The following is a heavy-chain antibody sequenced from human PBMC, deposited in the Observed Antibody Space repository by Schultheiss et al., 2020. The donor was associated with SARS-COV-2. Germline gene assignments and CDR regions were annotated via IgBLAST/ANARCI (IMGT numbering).Heavy chain of an antibody. V-gene: IGHV4-31*03. Sequence: SETLSLTCTVSNGSISSVGSFWSWIRQRPGKGLEWIGYIYYSGSTYYNPSLLSRVVISIDTSENQFSLRLSSVTAADTAVYYCARDRSGSYSYWGQGTLVXVSS. J-gene: IGHJ4*02. CDR1: NGSISSVGSF. CDR3: ARDRSGSYSY. D-gene: IGHD1-26*01. CDR2: IYYSGST.